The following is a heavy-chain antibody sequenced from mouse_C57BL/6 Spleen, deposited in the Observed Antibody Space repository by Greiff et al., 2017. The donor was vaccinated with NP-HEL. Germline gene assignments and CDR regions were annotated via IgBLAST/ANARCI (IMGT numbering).Heavy chain of an antibody. Sequence: QVQLQQPGAELVRPGSSVKLSCKASGYTFTSYWMHWVKQRPIQGLDWIGNIDPSDSETHYNQKFKDKATLTVDKSSSTAYMQLSSLTSEDSAVYYCASQYYGTAYWGQGTLVTVSA. V-gene: IGHV1-52*01. D-gene: IGHD1-2*01. J-gene: IGHJ3*01. CDR1: GYTFTSYW. CDR3: ASQYYGTAY. CDR2: IDPSDSET.